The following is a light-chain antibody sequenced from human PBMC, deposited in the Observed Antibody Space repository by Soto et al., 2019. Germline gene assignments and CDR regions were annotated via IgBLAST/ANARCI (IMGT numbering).Light chain of an antibody. CDR3: QQYYTFPLT. Sequence: AIRMTQSPSSFSASTGDKVTITCRASEGISSHLAWYQQKPGKAPNLLIYAASSLQSGVPSRFSGSGSGADFTLTIDCLQSEDFVTYYCQQYYTFPLTFGGGTRLEIK. CDR1: EGISSH. CDR2: AAS. J-gene: IGKJ4*01. V-gene: IGKV1-8*01.